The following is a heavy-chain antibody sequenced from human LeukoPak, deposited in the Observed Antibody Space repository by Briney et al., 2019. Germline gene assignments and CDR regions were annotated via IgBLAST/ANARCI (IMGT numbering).Heavy chain of an antibody. CDR3: TRDKRRWLRFLGPKFDY. Sequence: GGSLRLSCTASGFTFGDYAMSWVRQAPGKGLEWVGFIRSKAYGGTTEYAASVKGRFTISRDDSKSIAYLQMNSLKTKDTAVYYCTRDKRRWLRFLGPKFDYWGQGTLVTVSS. D-gene: IGHD5-24*01. CDR2: IRSKAYGGTT. J-gene: IGHJ4*02. CDR1: GFTFGDYA. V-gene: IGHV3-49*04.